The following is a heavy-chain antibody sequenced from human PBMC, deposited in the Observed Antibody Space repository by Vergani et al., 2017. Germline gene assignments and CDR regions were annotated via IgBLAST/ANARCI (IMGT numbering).Heavy chain of an antibody. V-gene: IGHV1-8*02. CDR1: GYTFTGYY. J-gene: IGHJ6*03. Sequence: QVQLVQSGAEVKKPGASVKVSCKASGYTFTGYYMHWVRQATGQGLEWMGWMNPNSGNTGYAQKFQGRVTMTRNTSISTAYMELSSLRSEDTAVYYCARDISYYYDLHYMDVWGKGTTVTVSS. D-gene: IGHD3-22*01. CDR2: MNPNSGNT. CDR3: ARDISYYYDLHYMDV.